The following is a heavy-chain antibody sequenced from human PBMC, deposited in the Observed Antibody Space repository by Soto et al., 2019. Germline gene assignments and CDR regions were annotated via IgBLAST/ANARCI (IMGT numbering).Heavy chain of an antibody. CDR1: GFTFSSFA. V-gene: IGHV3-23*01. Sequence: EVQLLESGGGLVQPGGSLRLSCAASGFTFSSFAMNWVRQAPGKGLEWVSGITGGGDSTFYADSVKGRFTISRVQSKNTVYLQMNSLRAEDKAVYYCVKKIAGTTTSGAYWYFDLWGRGTLVTVSS. J-gene: IGHJ2*01. D-gene: IGHD1-26*01. CDR2: ITGGGDST. CDR3: VKKIAGTTTSGAYWYFDL.